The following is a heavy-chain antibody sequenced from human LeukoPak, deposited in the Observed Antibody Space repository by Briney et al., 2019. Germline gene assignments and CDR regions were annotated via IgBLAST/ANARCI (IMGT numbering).Heavy chain of an antibody. CDR2: INHSGST. D-gene: IGHD6-13*01. CDR1: GGSFSGYY. V-gene: IGHV4-34*01. J-gene: IGHJ6*03. CDR3: ARVRAAAGTGYYYYYYMDV. Sequence: SETLSLTCAVYGGSFSGYYWSWTRKPPGRGLDWIREINHSGSTNYNPSLKSRVTISVDTSKNQFSLKLSSVTAADTAVYYCARVRAAAGTGYYYYYYMDVWGKGTTVTVSS.